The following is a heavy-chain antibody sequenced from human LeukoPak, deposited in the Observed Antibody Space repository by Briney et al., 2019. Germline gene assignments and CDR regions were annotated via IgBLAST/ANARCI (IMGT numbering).Heavy chain of an antibody. Sequence: GSVKVSCKNSGYKFPRYNIHLVRPAPRPNPEWMGSINGDNGNTKYSEKFQDRVTFTRDTSASSAYMELSSLRSEDTAVYYCARSSSGTYHYWGQGILVTVSS. J-gene: IGHJ4*02. D-gene: IGHD3-10*01. CDR1: GYKFPRYN. CDR2: INGDNGNT. CDR3: ARSSSGTYHY. V-gene: IGHV1-3*01.